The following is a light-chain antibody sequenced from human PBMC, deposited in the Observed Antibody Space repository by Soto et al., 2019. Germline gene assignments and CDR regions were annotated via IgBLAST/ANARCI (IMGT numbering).Light chain of an antibody. Sequence: EIVWTQSPGTLSLSPGERATLSCRASQSVSRSYLACYQQKPGQAPRLLIYGASSRATGIPDRVSGSGSGKDFTLTISRLEPEDFAVYYCQQYGSSPSISFGQGTLLEIK. V-gene: IGKV3-20*01. CDR2: GAS. CDR3: QQYGSSPSIS. CDR1: QSVSRSY. J-gene: IGKJ5*01.